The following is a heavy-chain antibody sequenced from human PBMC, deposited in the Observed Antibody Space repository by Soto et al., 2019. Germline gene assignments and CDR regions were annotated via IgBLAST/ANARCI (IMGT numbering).Heavy chain of an antibody. CDR3: APANSPSGNGSDP. V-gene: IGHV2-26*01. J-gene: IGHJ5*02. CDR1: GFSLSNAGLG. D-gene: IGHD6-25*01. CDR2: IFSNDEK. Sequence: QVTVKESGPVLVKPTETLTLTCTVSGFSLSNAGLGVSWIRQPPGKALEWLAHIFSNDEKSYSTSLKSRLTIPRDPPKSQVVLPSTNMAPVDTATYYCAPANSPSGNGSDPWRRGTLVTVSS.